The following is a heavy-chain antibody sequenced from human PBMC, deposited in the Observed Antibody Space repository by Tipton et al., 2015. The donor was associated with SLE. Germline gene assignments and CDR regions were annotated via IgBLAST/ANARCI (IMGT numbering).Heavy chain of an antibody. D-gene: IGHD3-10*01. CDR3: ARDPSEGNDH. CDR1: GSTFSNYA. CDR2: ISYDGGNK. V-gene: IGHV3-30*07. Sequence: SLRLSCAASGSTFSNYAMHWVRQPPGKGLEWVAVISYDGGNKHNADSVMGRFTISRDNSNNTLYLQMNSLRAEDTAVYYCARDPSEGNDHWGQGTLVVVSS. J-gene: IGHJ4*02.